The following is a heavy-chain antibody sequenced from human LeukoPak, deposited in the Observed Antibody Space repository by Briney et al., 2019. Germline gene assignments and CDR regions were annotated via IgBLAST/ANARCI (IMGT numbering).Heavy chain of an antibody. CDR1: GFTFSSYW. CDR2: IKEDGSEK. Sequence: GGSLRLSCAASGFTFSSYWMSWVRQAPGKGLEWVANIKEDGSEKYYVDSVKGRFTISRDNAKNSLYLQMNSLRAEDTAVYYCARDRWVATKYEGDFDYWGQGTLVTVSS. J-gene: IGHJ4*02. V-gene: IGHV3-7*01. CDR3: ARDRWVATKYEGDFDY. D-gene: IGHD5-12*01.